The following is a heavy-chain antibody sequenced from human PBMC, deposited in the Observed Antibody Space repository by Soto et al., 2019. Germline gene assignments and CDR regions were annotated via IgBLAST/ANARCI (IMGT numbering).Heavy chain of an antibody. D-gene: IGHD2-2*01. J-gene: IGHJ6*02. CDR2: IYYSGTT. V-gene: IGHV4-59*04. CDR3: ARLHGYCISSSCHGHYAMDV. Sequence: SSETLSLTCTVSGGSISSYYWSWIRQPPGKGLEWIGYIYYSGTTYYNPSLNSRVTVSVDTSKNQFSLKVTSVTAADTAVYYCARLHGYCISSSCHGHYAMDVWGQGTTVTVSS. CDR1: GGSISSYY.